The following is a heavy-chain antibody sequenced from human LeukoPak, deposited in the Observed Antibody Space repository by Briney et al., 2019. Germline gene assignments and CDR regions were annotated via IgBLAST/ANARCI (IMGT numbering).Heavy chain of an antibody. CDR3: AKDLARYSYGLNWFDP. CDR2: ISYDGSNK. D-gene: IGHD5-18*01. CDR1: GFTFSSYG. J-gene: IGHJ5*02. Sequence: GGPLRLSCAASGFTFSSYGMHWVRQAPGKGLEWVAVISYDGSNKYYADSVKGRFTISRDNSKNTLYLQMNSLRAEDTAVYYCAKDLARYSYGLNWFDPWGQGTLVTVSS. V-gene: IGHV3-30*18.